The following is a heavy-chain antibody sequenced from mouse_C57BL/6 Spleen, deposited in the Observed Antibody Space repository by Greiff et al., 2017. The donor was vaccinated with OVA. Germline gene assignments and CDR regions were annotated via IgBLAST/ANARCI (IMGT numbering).Heavy chain of an antibody. CDR2: IYPSDSET. V-gene: IGHV1-61*01. CDR3: AREDPGYFDV. CDR1: GYTFTSYW. J-gene: IGHJ1*03. Sequence: QVQLQQSGAELVRPGSSVKLSCKASGYTFTSYWMDWVKQRPGQGLEWIGNIYPSDSETHYNQKFKDKATLTVDKSSSTAYMQLSSLTSEDSAVYYCAREDPGYFDVWGTGTTVTVSS.